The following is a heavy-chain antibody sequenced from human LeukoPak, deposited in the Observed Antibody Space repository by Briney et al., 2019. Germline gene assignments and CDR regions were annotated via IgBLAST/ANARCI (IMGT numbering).Heavy chain of an antibody. Sequence: GGSLRLSCAASGFTFSSYSMNWVRQAPGKGLEWVSSISSSSSYIYYADSVKGRFTISRDNAKNSLYLQMNSLRAEDTAVYYCARDPPSLGEYYFDYWGQGTLVTVSS. CDR1: GFTFSSYS. J-gene: IGHJ4*02. CDR3: ARDPPSLGEYYFDY. D-gene: IGHD3-16*01. CDR2: ISSSSSYI. V-gene: IGHV3-21*01.